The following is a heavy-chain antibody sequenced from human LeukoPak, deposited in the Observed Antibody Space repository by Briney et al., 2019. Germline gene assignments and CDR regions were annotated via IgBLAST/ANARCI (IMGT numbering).Heavy chain of an antibody. V-gene: IGHV3-30*02. D-gene: IGHD3-10*01. Sequence: GGSLRLSCAASGFTFSNYGIHWVRQAPGKGLEWVAFIRYDGSNKYYADSVKGQFIISRDNSKKTLYLQMNSLRAEDTAVYYCAKDSRTYFYGSGTFVLPKGPLGYFDYWGQGTLVTVSS. CDR1: GFTFSNYG. CDR3: AKDSRTYFYGSGTFVLPKGPLGYFDY. J-gene: IGHJ4*02. CDR2: IRYDGSNK.